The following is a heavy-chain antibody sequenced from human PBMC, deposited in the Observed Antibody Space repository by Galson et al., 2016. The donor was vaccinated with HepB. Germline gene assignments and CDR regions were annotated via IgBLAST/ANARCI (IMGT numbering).Heavy chain of an antibody. V-gene: IGHV3-23*01. Sequence: SLRLSCAASGFTFSSHAMSWDRQAPGKGLEWVSVLGGSGTSTYSADFVKGRFTISRDNSKNTLYLQMSSLRAEDTALYYCARDPRNWGHGSYYGMDVWGKGTTVIVSS. CDR1: GFTFSSHA. J-gene: IGHJ6*04. CDR2: LGGSGTST. CDR3: ARDPRNWGHGSYYGMDV. D-gene: IGHD7-27*01.